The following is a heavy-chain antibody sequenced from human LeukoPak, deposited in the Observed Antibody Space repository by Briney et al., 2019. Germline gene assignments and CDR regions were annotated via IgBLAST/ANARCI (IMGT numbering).Heavy chain of an antibody. CDR1: GYIFTSYW. V-gene: IGHV5-51*01. CDR3: ARRSNYASDY. D-gene: IGHD4-11*01. Sequence: GESLKTSCQGSGYIFTSYWIGWVRQMPGKGLEWMGIISPGDSDTRYSPSFQGQVTISAGKSISTAYLQWSSLKASDTAMYYCARRSNYASDYWGQGTLVTVSS. CDR2: ISPGDSDT. J-gene: IGHJ4*02.